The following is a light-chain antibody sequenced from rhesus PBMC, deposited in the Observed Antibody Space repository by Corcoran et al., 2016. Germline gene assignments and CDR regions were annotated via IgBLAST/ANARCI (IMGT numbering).Light chain of an antibody. Sequence: DTVLTQSPASLAVSTGQRATTTCRASESVSFFGRTFIHWYQQKPGKPPKPLINQASNKETGVPARFSGTGSWTDFTLQLHPMEAADTTDFYCLRSKNSPYIFGQGTKVEIK. CDR2: QAS. J-gene: IGKJ2*01. V-gene: IGKV7-13*01. CDR3: LRSKNSPYI. CDR1: ESVSFFGRTF.